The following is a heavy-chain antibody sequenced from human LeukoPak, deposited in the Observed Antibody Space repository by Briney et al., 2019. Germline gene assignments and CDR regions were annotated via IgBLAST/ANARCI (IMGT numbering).Heavy chain of an antibody. Sequence: ASVKVSCKASGGTFSSYAISWVRQAPGQGLEWMGIINPSGGSTSYAQKFQGRVTMTRDTSTSTVYMELSSLRSEDTAVYYCARDSYCYDSSGYDFDYWGQGTLVTVSS. CDR3: ARDSYCYDSSGYDFDY. D-gene: IGHD3-22*01. CDR1: GGTFSSYA. J-gene: IGHJ4*02. V-gene: IGHV1-46*01. CDR2: INPSGGST.